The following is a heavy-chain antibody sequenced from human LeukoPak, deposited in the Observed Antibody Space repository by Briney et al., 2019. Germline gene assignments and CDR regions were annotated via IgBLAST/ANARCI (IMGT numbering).Heavy chain of an antibody. CDR2: ISGSGRTT. D-gene: IGHD6-19*01. CDR1: GFTFSIYA. CDR3: ARKAPGGWYAGY. Sequence: GGSLRLSCAASGFTFSIYAMSWVRQAPGKGLEWVSEISGSGRTTYYADSVKGRFTISRDNSKNTLYLQMNSLRAEDTAVYYCARKAPGGWYAGYWGQGTLVTVSS. J-gene: IGHJ4*02. V-gene: IGHV3-23*01.